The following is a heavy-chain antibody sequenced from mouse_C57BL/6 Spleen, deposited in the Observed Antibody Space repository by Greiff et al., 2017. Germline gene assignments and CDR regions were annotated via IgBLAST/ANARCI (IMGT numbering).Heavy chain of an antibody. CDR2: INYDGSST. J-gene: IGHJ2*01. V-gene: IGHV5-16*01. Sequence: EVKLMESEGGLVQPGSSMKLSCTASGFTFGDYYMAWVRQVPEKGLEWVANINYDGSSTYYLDSLKSRFIISRDNAKNILYLQMSSLKSEDTATYYCAREVYYYGSLDYWGQGTTLTVSS. D-gene: IGHD1-1*01. CDR1: GFTFGDYY. CDR3: AREVYYYGSLDY.